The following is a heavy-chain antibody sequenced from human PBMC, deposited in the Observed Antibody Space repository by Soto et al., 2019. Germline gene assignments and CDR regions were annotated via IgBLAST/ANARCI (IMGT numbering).Heavy chain of an antibody. D-gene: IGHD2-15*01. CDR3: AKVGEYCSGGSCFDY. CDR2: ISGSGGST. CDR1: GFTFSSYA. Sequence: EVQLLESGGGLVQPGGSLRLSCAASGFTFSSYAMSWVRQAPGKGLEWVSAISGSGGSTYYADSVKGRFTISRDNSKNTLYLQMDSLRAEDTAVYYCAKVGEYCSGGSCFDYWGQGTLVTVSS. V-gene: IGHV3-23*01. J-gene: IGHJ4*02.